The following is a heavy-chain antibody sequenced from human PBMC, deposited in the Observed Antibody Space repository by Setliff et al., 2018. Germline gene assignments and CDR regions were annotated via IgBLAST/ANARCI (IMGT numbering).Heavy chain of an antibody. D-gene: IGHD5-12*01. CDR1: GYTFTGYY. CDR3: ARDAWGYDRFYYYYYMDV. V-gene: IGHV1-2*02. CDR2: INPNSGGT. Sequence: GASVKVSCKASGYTFTGYYMHWVRQAPGQGLEWMGWINPNSGGTNYAQKFQGRVTMTRDTSISTAYMALSRLRSDDTAVYYCARDAWGYDRFYYYYYMDVWGKGTTVTVSS. J-gene: IGHJ6*03.